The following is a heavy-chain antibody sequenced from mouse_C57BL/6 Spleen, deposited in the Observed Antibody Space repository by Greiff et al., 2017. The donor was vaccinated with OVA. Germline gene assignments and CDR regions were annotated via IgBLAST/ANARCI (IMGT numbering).Heavy chain of an antibody. V-gene: IGHV1-54*01. J-gene: IGHJ2*01. CDR1: GYAFTNYL. Sequence: QVQLQQSGAELVRPGTSVKVSCKASGYAFTNYLIEWVKQRPGQGLEWIGVINPGSGGTNYNEKFKGKATLTADKSSSTAYMQLSSLTSEDSAVYFCARGEYYGNYEGFDYWGQGTTLTGSS. CDR3: ARGEYYGNYEGFDY. CDR2: INPGSGGT. D-gene: IGHD2-1*01.